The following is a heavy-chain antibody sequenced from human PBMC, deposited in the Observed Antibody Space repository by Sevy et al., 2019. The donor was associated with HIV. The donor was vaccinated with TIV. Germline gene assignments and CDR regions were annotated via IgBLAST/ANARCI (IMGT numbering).Heavy chain of an antibody. D-gene: IGHD6-19*01. Sequence: GGSLRLSCAASGFTFSNYGMHWVRQAPGKGLEWVAIIWYDGTNKYYADSVKGRFTISRDNSKNTLYLQMNSLRAEDTAVYDCASEGIAVAGAGLFDYWGQGTLVTVSS. CDR3: ASEGIAVAGAGLFDY. J-gene: IGHJ4*02. V-gene: IGHV3-33*08. CDR2: IWYDGTNK. CDR1: GFTFSNYG.